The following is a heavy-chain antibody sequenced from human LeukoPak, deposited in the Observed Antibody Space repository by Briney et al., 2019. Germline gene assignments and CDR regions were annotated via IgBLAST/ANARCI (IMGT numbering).Heavy chain of an antibody. CDR1: GFTFSSYA. D-gene: IGHD3-10*01. CDR3: ARGSMVRGDIQPLDY. Sequence: GGSLRHFRAASGFTFSSYAMHWVGQASGKGLEWVAVISYDGSSTNYADSVKGRFTISRDSSKNTLYLQMNSLRAEDTAVYYCARGSMVRGDIQPLDYWGQ. J-gene: IGHJ4*02. V-gene: IGHV3-30*04. CDR2: ISYDGSST.